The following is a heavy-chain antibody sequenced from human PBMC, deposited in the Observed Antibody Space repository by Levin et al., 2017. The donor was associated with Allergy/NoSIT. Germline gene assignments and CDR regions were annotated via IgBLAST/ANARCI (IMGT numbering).Heavy chain of an antibody. Sequence: PGGSLRLSCAASGFTVSSNYMSWVRQAPGKGLEWVSVIYSGGSTYYADSVKGRFTISRDNSKNTLYLQMNSLRAEDTAVYYCARDKRYYGSGSYYHDYYYYGMDVWGQGTTVTVSS. CDR1: GFTVSSNY. J-gene: IGHJ6*02. CDR2: IYSGGST. CDR3: ARDKRYYGSGSYYHDYYYYGMDV. V-gene: IGHV3-53*01. D-gene: IGHD3-10*01.